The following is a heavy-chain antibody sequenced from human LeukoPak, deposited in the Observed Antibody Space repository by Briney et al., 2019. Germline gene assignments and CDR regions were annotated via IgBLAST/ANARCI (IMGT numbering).Heavy chain of an antibody. CDR3: AKALPYYYDSSGYYYPPGY. V-gene: IGHV3-23*01. CDR2: ISGSGGST. CDR1: GFTFSSYA. J-gene: IGHJ4*02. Sequence: GGSLRLSCAASGFTFSSYAMSWVRQAPGKGLEWVSAISGSGGSTYYADSVKGRFTISRDNSKNTLYLQMNSLRAEDTAVYYCAKALPYYYDSSGYYYPPGYWGQGTLVTVSS. D-gene: IGHD3-22*01.